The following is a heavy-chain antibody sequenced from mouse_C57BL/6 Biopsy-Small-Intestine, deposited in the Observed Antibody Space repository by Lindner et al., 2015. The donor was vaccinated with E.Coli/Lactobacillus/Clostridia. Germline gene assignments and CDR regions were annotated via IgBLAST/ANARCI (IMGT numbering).Heavy chain of an antibody. V-gene: IGHV5-15*01. CDR3: TRRYSNYDAMDY. D-gene: IGHD2-5*01. CDR2: ISNLAYSI. Sequence: VQLQESGGGLVQPGGSLKLSCAASGFTFRDYGMAWVRQAPRKGPEWVAFISNLAYSIYYADTVTGRFTISRENAKNTLYLEMSSLRSEDTAMYYCTRRYSNYDAMDYWGQGTSVTVSS. CDR1: GFTFRDYG. J-gene: IGHJ4*01.